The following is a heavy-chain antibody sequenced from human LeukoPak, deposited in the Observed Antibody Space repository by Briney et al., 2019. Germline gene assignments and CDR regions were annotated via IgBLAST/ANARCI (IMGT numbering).Heavy chain of an antibody. D-gene: IGHD3-10*01. J-gene: IGHJ4*02. CDR1: GGYIDTYS. CDR3: ARDGASGSGGYSPLAY. Sequence: SETLSLTCTVSGGYIDTYSWSWLRQPPGKGLEWLGYIFYTGSTNYNPSLKSRLTISVDTSKNQFSLKLKSVTAADTAVYYCARDGASGSGGYSPLAYWGQGTLVTVSS. V-gene: IGHV4-59*01. CDR2: IFYTGST.